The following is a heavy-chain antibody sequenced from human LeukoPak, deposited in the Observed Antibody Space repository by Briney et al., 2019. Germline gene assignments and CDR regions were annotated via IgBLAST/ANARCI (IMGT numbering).Heavy chain of an antibody. D-gene: IGHD5-18*01. J-gene: IGHJ4*02. Sequence: PGGSLRLSCAASGFTVSSNYMSWVRQAPGKGLEWVSVIYSGGSTYYADSVKGRFTISRDNSKNTLYLQMNSLRAEDTAVYYCARAESSYRGYSYGSDYWGQGTLVTVSS. CDR1: GFTVSSNY. CDR2: IYSGGST. CDR3: ARAESSYRGYSYGSDY. V-gene: IGHV3-53*01.